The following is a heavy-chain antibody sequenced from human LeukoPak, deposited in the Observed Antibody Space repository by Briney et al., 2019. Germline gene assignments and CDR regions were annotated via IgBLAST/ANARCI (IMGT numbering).Heavy chain of an antibody. J-gene: IGHJ3*02. CDR3: ARSDGYGLVGI. CDR1: GGSISSYY. D-gene: IGHD3-10*01. V-gene: IGHV4-59*12. Sequence: SETLSLTCTVSGGSISSYYWSWIRQPPGKGLEWIGYIYYSGSTNYNPSLKSRVIIIIDTPKNHFSLTLSSVTAADTAVYYCARSDGYGLVGIWGQGTMVTVSS. CDR2: IYYSGST.